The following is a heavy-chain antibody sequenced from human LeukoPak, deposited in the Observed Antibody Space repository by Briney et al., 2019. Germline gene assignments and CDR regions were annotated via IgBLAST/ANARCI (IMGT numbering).Heavy chain of an antibody. CDR1: GGSISSGGYY. Sequence: PSETLSLTCTVSGGSISSGGYYWSWIRQHPGKGLEWIGYIYYSGSTYYNPSLKSRVTISVDTSKNQFSLKLSSVTAADTAVYYCARSSSGYYLEYWGQGTLVTVSS. CDR3: ARSSSGYYLEY. CDR2: IYYSGST. J-gene: IGHJ4*02. V-gene: IGHV4-31*03. D-gene: IGHD3-22*01.